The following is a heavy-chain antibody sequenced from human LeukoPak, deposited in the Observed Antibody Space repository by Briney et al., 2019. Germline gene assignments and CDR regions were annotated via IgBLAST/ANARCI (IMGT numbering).Heavy chain of an antibody. V-gene: IGHV4-59*01. D-gene: IGHD6-19*01. J-gene: IGHJ3*01. CDR3: ARHIAVSYDAFDL. Sequence: SETLSLTCTVSGDSISSYYWSWIRQPPGKGLEWIGYIYDSRNTNYNPSLKSRVTISIDTSKNQFSLKLRSVTAADTAVYYCARHIAVSYDAFDLWGRGTMVSVSS. CDR2: IYDSRNT. CDR1: GDSISSYY.